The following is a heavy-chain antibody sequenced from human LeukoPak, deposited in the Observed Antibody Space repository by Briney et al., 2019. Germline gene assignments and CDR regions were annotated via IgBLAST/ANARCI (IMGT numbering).Heavy chain of an antibody. V-gene: IGHV4-39*01. CDR3: ARHEYSGSYYGLSWFDP. D-gene: IGHD1-26*01. CDR2: IYYSGST. CDR1: GGSISSSGYY. J-gene: IGHJ5*02. Sequence: TETLSLTCTVSGGSISSSGYYWGWIRQPPGKGLEWIASIYYSGSTYYNPSLKSRVTISVDTSKNQLSLKLSSLTAADTAVYYCARHEYSGSYYGLSWFDPWGQGTMVTVSS.